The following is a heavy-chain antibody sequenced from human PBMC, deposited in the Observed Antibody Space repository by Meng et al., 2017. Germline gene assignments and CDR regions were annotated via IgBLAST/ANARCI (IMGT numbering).Heavy chain of an antibody. J-gene: IGHJ6*02. CDR1: GGTFSSYA. CDR3: ARADHYHGWGSYYHYIYGMDV. V-gene: IGHV1-69*06. CDR2: ITPIFGTA. Sequence: SVKDSCKASGGTFSSYAISWVRQPPGQGLEWMGGITPIFGTASYAQKFQGRVTITADKSTSAAYMELSSLRSEDTAVYYCARADHYHGWGSYYHYIYGMDVWGQGTMVTVSS. D-gene: IGHD3-10*01.